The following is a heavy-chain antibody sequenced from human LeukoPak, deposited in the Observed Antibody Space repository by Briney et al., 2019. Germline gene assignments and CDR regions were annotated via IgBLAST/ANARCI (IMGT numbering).Heavy chain of an antibody. J-gene: IGHJ4*02. CDR1: GYTFTSYD. V-gene: IGHV1-8*02. CDR2: MNPNSGNT. CDR3: ARDAKGYCSGGSCHGLGY. Sequence: ASVKVSCKASGYTFTSYDINWVRQATGQGLEWMGWMNPNSGNTGYAQKFQGRVTMTRDTSISTAYMELSRLRSDDTAVYYCARDAKGYCSGGSCHGLGYWGQGTLVTVSS. D-gene: IGHD2-15*01.